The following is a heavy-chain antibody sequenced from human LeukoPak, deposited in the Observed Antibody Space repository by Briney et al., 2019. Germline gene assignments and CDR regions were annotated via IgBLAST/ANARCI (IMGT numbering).Heavy chain of an antibody. CDR3: VRGFYSPHY. Sequence: SETLSLTCTVSGGSIGSSSYYWGWIRQPPGKGLEWIGYIYYSGRTYYNPSLKSRITISVDTSKNQFSLKLSSVTAADTAVYYCVRGFYSPHYWGQGTLVTVSS. CDR2: IYYSGRT. D-gene: IGHD4-11*01. V-gene: IGHV4-61*05. CDR1: GGSIGSSSYY. J-gene: IGHJ4*02.